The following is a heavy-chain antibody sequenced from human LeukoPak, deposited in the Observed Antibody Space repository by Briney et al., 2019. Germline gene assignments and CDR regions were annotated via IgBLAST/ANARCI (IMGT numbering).Heavy chain of an antibody. V-gene: IGHV4-61*03. CDR3: ARSPPGWYYDNSGQYYFDT. J-gene: IGHJ4*02. D-gene: IGHD3-22*01. Sequence: PSETLSLTCTVSGGSISSSSYYWSWIRQSPGKRLEWIAYISFTGNTNYNPSLKSRVTISLDTSKTHFSLTLSSLTAADTAVYYCARSPPGWYYDNSGQYYFDTWGQGALVTVSS. CDR1: GGSISSSSYY. CDR2: ISFTGNT.